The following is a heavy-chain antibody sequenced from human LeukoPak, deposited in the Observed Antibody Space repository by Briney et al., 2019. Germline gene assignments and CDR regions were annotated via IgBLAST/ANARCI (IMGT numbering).Heavy chain of an antibody. CDR3: AREGLAARQIDY. CDR1: GFTFTSSA. Sequence: SVKVSCKASGFTFTSSAVQWVRQARGQRLEWIGWIVVGSGNTNYAQKFQERVTITRDMSTSTAYMELRSLRSDDTAVYYCAREGLAARQIDYWGQGTLVTVSS. V-gene: IGHV1-58*01. J-gene: IGHJ4*02. D-gene: IGHD6-6*01. CDR2: IVVGSGNT.